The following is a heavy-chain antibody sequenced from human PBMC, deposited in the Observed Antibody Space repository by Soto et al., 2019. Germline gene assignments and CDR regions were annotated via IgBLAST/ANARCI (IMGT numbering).Heavy chain of an antibody. CDR1: GFTFSSYW. Sequence: GGSLRLSCAASGFTFSSYWMSWVRQAPGKGLEWVANIKQDGSEKYYVDSVKGRFTISRDNAKNSLYLQMNSLRAEDTAGYDCAREGGYDGSGSYYNGVDYMDVWGKGTTVTVSS. CDR2: IKQDGSEK. V-gene: IGHV3-7*01. CDR3: AREGGYDGSGSYYNGVDYMDV. D-gene: IGHD3-10*01. J-gene: IGHJ6*03.